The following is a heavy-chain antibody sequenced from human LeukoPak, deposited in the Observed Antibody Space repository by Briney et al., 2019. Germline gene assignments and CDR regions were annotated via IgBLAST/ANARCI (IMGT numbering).Heavy chain of an antibody. D-gene: IGHD6-13*01. CDR3: ARRSRGQSSSWSQYDTDY. Sequence: GESLRISCKGSGYSFTSYWISWVRRMPGKGLEWMGRIDPSDSYTNYSPSFQGHVTISADKSISTAYLQWSSLKASDTAMYYCARRSRGQSSSWSQYDTDYWGQGTLVTVSS. CDR2: IDPSDSYT. CDR1: GYSFTSYW. V-gene: IGHV5-10-1*01. J-gene: IGHJ4*02.